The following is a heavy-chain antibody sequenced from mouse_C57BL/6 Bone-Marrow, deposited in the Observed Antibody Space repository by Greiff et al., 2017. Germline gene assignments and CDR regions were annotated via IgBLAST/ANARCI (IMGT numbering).Heavy chain of an antibody. CDR3: ARETMVTTDYYAMDY. V-gene: IGHV1-42*01. J-gene: IGHJ4*01. D-gene: IGHD2-2*01. Sequence: EVKLQESGPELVKPGASVKISCKASGYSFTGYYMNWVKQSPEKSLEWIGEINPSTGGTTYNQKFKAKATLTVDKSSSTAYMQLKSLTSEDSAVYYCARETMVTTDYYAMDYWGQGTSVTVSS. CDR2: INPSTGGT. CDR1: GYSFTGYY.